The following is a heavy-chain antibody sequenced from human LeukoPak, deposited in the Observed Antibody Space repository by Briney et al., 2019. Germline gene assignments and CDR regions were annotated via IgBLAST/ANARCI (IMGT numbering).Heavy chain of an antibody. CDR3: ASTGARYYYVTCGYYSFDY. J-gene: IGHJ4*02. CDR2: ISGSGGST. Sequence: GGSLRLSCAASGFTFSSYAMSWVRQAPGKGLEWVSAISGSGGSTYYADSVKGRFTISRDNSKNTLYLQMNSLRAEDTAVYYCASTGARYYYVTCGYYSFDYCGQGTLVTVSS. V-gene: IGHV3-23*01. D-gene: IGHD3-22*01. CDR1: GFTFSSYA.